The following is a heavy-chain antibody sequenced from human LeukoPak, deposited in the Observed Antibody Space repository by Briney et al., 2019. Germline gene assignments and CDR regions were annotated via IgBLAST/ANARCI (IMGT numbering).Heavy chain of an antibody. Sequence: GGSLRLSCAAFGFTVSSNYMSWVRQAPGKGLEWVSVIYSGGSTYYADSVKSRFTISRDNSKNTLYLQMNSLRAEDTAVYYCARGVVDQGSSWHTLRFYYYYYMDVWGKGTTVTISS. CDR2: IYSGGST. D-gene: IGHD6-13*01. J-gene: IGHJ6*03. CDR3: ARGVVDQGSSWHTLRFYYYYYMDV. V-gene: IGHV3-66*01. CDR1: GFTVSSNY.